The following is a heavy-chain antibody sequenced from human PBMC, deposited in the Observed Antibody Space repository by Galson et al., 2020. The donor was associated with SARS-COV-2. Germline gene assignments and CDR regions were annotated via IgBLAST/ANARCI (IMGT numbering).Heavy chain of an antibody. J-gene: IGHJ5*02. CDR3: VRDNNCVGGYCYSFDWFDP. V-gene: IGHV3-21*06. D-gene: IGHD2-15*01. CDR2: ISSGSDYI. Sequence: GGSLRLSCAASGFTFSNFNMNWVRQAPGKGLEWVSSISSGSDYIYYADSVKGRFTISRDNAKNSLYLHMNSLRAEDTAMYYCVRDNNCVGGYCYSFDWFDPWGQGTLVTVSS. CDR1: GFTFSNFN.